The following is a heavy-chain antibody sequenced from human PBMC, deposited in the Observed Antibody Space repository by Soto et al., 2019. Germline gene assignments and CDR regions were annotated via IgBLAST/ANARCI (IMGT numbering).Heavy chain of an antibody. V-gene: IGHV6-1*01. J-gene: IGHJ5*02. D-gene: IGHD6-6*01. CDR1: GDSVSSNNAA. Sequence: SQTLSLTCAISGDSVSSNNAAWNWIRQSPSRGLEWLGRTYYRSRWYNDYAVSVKSRITVNPDTSKNQFSLHLNSVTPEDTAVYYCARAKQLTLYNWFDPWGQGTLVTVSS. CDR2: TYYRSRWYN. CDR3: ARAKQLTLYNWFDP.